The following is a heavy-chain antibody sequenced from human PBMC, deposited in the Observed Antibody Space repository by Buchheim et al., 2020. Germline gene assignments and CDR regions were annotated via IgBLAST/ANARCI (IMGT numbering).Heavy chain of an antibody. CDR1: GGSFSGYY. Sequence: QVQLQQWGAGLLKPSETLSLTCAVYGGSFSGYYWSWIRQPPGKGLEWIGEINHSGSTNYNPSLKSRVTISVDTSKNQFSLKLSSVTATDTAVYYCARERLRVVVVPAALDYWGQGTL. CDR3: ARERLRVVVVPAALDY. CDR2: INHSGST. D-gene: IGHD2-2*01. V-gene: IGHV4-34*01. J-gene: IGHJ4*02.